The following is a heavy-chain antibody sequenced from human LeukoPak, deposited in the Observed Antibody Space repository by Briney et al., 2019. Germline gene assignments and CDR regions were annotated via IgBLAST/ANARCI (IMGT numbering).Heavy chain of an antibody. CDR2: ISGSGGST. D-gene: IGHD6-13*01. Sequence: GGSLRLSCAASGFTFSSYAMSWVRQAPGKGLEWVSAISGSGGSTYYADSVKGRFTISRDNAKNSLYLQMSSLRVEDTAVYYCARGTIEAAGTDYWGQGTLLTVSS. J-gene: IGHJ4*02. V-gene: IGHV3-23*01. CDR1: GFTFSSYA. CDR3: ARGTIEAAGTDY.